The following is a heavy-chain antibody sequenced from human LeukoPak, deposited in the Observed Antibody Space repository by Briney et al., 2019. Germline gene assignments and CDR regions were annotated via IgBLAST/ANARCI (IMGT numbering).Heavy chain of an antibody. V-gene: IGHV3-53*01. CDR2: LYTGGKT. CDR3: ARDSTFDI. J-gene: IGHJ3*02. Sequence: PGGSLGLSCAASGFTISSYHMSWVRQAPGKGLEWVSVLYTGGKTSYAGAVRGRFTVSRDNSKNTLSLEMNSLRAEDMAVYYCARDSTFDIWGQGTVVTVSS. CDR1: GFTISSYH. D-gene: IGHD2-2*01.